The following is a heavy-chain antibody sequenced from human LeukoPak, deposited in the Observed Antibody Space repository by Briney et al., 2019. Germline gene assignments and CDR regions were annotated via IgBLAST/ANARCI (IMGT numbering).Heavy chain of an antibody. CDR3: ARADYGGNLFFDY. CDR1: GFTFSSYW. CDR2: INSDGRST. Sequence: GGSLRLSCAASGFTFSSYWMHWVRQAPGKGLVWVSRINSDGRSTSYADSVKGRFTISRDNAKNSMLLQMNSLRAEDTAVYYCARADYGGNLFFDYWGQGALVTVSS. D-gene: IGHD4-23*01. V-gene: IGHV3-74*01. J-gene: IGHJ4*02.